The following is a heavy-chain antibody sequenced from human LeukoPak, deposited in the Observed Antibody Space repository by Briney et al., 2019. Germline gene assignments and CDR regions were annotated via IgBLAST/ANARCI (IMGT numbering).Heavy chain of an antibody. V-gene: IGHV1-2*02. Sequence: GASVKVSCKASGYTFTGYYMHWVRQAPGQGLEWMGWINPNSGGTNYAQKFQGRVTMTRDTSISTAYMELSRLRSDDTAVYYCARVSVSGYDLEGYYFDSWGQGTLVTVSS. CDR1: GYTFTGYY. CDR2: INPNSGGT. CDR3: ARVSVSGYDLEGYYFDS. D-gene: IGHD5-12*01. J-gene: IGHJ4*02.